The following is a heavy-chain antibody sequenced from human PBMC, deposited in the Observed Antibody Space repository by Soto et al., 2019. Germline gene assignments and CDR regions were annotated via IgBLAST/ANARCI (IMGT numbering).Heavy chain of an antibody. CDR2: INSDGSYT. CDR1: GFTVSGYW. J-gene: IGHJ4*02. V-gene: IGHV3-74*01. CDR3: TRALDDMIPTAY. Sequence: EVQLVESGGGLVQPGGSLRLSCAASGFTVSGYWMHWVRQAPGKGLTWVSRINSDGSYTNSADSVEGRFTISKDNARNTRNLQMNSLSIEDTARYYCTRALDDMIPTAYWGQGTLVTVSS. D-gene: IGHD3-22*01.